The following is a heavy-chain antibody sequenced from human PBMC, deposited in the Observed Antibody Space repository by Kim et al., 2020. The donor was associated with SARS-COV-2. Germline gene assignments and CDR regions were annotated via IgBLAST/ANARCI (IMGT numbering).Heavy chain of an antibody. D-gene: IGHD2-2*02. J-gene: IGHJ6*01. CDR1: GFTFSSYG. CDR3: AKVDCSSTSCYIGWGYY. Sequence: GGSLRLSCAASGFTFSSYGMHWVRKAPGKGLEWVAVISYDGSNKYYADSVKGRFTISRDNSKNTLYLQMNSLRAEDTAVYYCAKVDCSSTSCYIGWGYY. CDR2: ISYDGSNK. V-gene: IGHV3-30*18.